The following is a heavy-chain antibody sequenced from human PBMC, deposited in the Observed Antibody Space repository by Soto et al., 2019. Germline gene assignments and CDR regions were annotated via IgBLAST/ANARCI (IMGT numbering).Heavy chain of an antibody. Sequence: SETLSLTCAVYGGSFSCYYWTWIRQPPGKGLEWIGEINHSGTINFNPSLKSRLTISLDTSKKHFSLKLSSVTDADTAAYYCARADRTLVTSYSLDVWGQGTTVTVSS. CDR3: ARADRTLVTSYSLDV. CDR2: INHSGTI. J-gene: IGHJ6*02. V-gene: IGHV4-34*01. CDR1: GGSFSCYY. D-gene: IGHD2-21*02.